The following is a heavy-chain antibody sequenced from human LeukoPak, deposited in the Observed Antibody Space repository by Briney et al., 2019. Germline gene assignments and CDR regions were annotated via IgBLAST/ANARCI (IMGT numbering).Heavy chain of an antibody. CDR2: IYPNSGGA. V-gene: IGHV1-2*02. J-gene: IGHJ5*02. CDR3: ARGSTDWFDP. Sequence: ASVKVSCKASGYTFTIYYIHWVRQAPGQGLEWMGSIYPNSGGANFAQNFQGRVTMTRDTSISTAYMELRSLRSDDTAVYYCARGSTDWFDPWGQGTLVTVSS. CDR1: GYTFTIYY.